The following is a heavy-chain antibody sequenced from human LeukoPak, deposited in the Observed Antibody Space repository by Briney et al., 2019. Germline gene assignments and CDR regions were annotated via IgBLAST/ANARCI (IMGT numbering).Heavy chain of an antibody. CDR1: GFSFSSYA. D-gene: IGHD3-22*01. Sequence: PGGSLRLSCAASGFSFSSYAMYWVRQAPGKGLGWVAVIWSDGNNEYYSDSVKGRFTISRDNSNNTLYLEMNSLRAEDTGVYYCARDGLTDSSGYTVIDNWGQGTLVTVSS. CDR2: IWSDGNNE. CDR3: ARDGLTDSSGYTVIDN. J-gene: IGHJ4*02. V-gene: IGHV3-33*07.